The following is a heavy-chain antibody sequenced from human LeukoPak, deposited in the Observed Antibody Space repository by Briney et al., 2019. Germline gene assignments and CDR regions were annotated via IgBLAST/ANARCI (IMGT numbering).Heavy chain of an antibody. D-gene: IGHD3-22*01. Sequence: PSETLSLTCTVSGGSISSYYWSWIRQPPGKGLEWIGEINHSGSTNYNPSLKSRVTISVDTSKNQFSLKLGSVTAADTAVYYCARALGYYDSSGYWALWGQGTLVTVSS. CDR3: ARALGYYDSSGYWAL. J-gene: IGHJ4*02. CDR2: INHSGST. V-gene: IGHV4-34*01. CDR1: GGSISSYY.